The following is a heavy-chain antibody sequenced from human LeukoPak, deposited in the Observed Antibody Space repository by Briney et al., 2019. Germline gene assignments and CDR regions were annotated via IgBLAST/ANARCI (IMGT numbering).Heavy chain of an antibody. D-gene: IGHD3-3*01. Sequence: GASVKVSCRASGYTFTSYDINWVRQATGQGLEWMGWMNPNSGNTGYAQKFQGRVTMTRNTSISTAYMELSSLRSEDTAVYYCARASLYYDFWSGCYNYYYYYMDVWGKGTTVTVSS. CDR1: GYTFTSYD. J-gene: IGHJ6*03. CDR3: ARASLYYDFWSGCYNYYYYYMDV. V-gene: IGHV1-8*01. CDR2: MNPNSGNT.